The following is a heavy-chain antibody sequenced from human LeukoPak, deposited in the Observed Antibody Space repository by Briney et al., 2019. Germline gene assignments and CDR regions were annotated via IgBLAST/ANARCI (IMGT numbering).Heavy chain of an antibody. CDR3: ARRYSGSYLEGNYFDY. Sequence: SETLSLTCTVSGGSISSYYWSWIRQPPGKGLEWIGYIYYSGSTNYNPSLKSRVTISVDTSKNQFSLKLSSVTAADTAVYYCARRYSGSYLEGNYFDYWGQGTLVTVSS. V-gene: IGHV4-59*08. J-gene: IGHJ4*02. CDR2: IYYSGST. D-gene: IGHD1-26*01. CDR1: GGSISSYY.